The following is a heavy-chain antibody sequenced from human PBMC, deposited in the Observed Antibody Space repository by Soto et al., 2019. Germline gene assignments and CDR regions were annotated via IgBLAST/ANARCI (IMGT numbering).Heavy chain of an antibody. CDR2: SSATGAGT. J-gene: IGHJ4*02. V-gene: IGHV3-23*01. Sequence: GGSLRLSCAASGFTFSSYGMTWVRQAPGKGLEWVSFSSATGAGTYYADSVKGRFTISRDNSNNTLYLQMTSLRADDTAVYYCAKDRRAGGNYGFYSDFWGQGALATVSS. CDR1: GFTFSSYG. CDR3: AKDRRAGGNYGFYSDF. D-gene: IGHD1-7*01.